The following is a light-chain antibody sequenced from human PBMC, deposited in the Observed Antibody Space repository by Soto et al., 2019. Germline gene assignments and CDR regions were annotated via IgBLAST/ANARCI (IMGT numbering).Light chain of an antibody. CDR2: DVS. Sequence: QSELTQAASGSGFPGRSIPISCTGTSSDVGGYNYVSWYQQHPGKAPKLMIYDVSNRPSGVSNRFSGSKSGNTASLTISGLQAEDEADYYCSSYTSSSTLYVFGTGTKVTVL. J-gene: IGLJ1*01. CDR3: SSYTSSSTLYV. V-gene: IGLV2-14*01. CDR1: SSDVGGYNY.